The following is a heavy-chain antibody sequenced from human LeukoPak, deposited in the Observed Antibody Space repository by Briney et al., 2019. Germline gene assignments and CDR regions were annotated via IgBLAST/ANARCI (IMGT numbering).Heavy chain of an antibody. CDR2: ISSRGTT. V-gene: IGHV4-59*08. J-gene: IGHJ3*02. Sequence: PSETLSLACAVSGDSINSYYCSWVRQPPGRGLEWVGYISSRGTTNYNPSLKSRVTLSVDTSKNQFSLRLSSVPAADTAVYYCARHGDFGDTYAFDIWGQGTMVTVSS. CDR3: ARHGDFGDTYAFDI. CDR1: GDSINSYY. D-gene: IGHD3-16*01.